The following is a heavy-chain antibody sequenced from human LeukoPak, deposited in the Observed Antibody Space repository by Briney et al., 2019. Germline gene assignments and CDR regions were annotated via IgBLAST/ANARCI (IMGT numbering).Heavy chain of an antibody. CDR1: GFTLSSYS. V-gene: IGHV3-21*04. CDR3: AKDRGGVRGYFDY. J-gene: IGHJ4*02. CDR2: ISSSSSYI. Sequence: GGSLRLSCAASGFTLSSYSMNWVRQAPGKGLEWVSSISSSSSYIYYADSVKGRFTISRDNAKNSLYLQMNSLRAEDTAVYYCAKDRGGVRGYFDYWGQGTLVTVSS. D-gene: IGHD3-10*01.